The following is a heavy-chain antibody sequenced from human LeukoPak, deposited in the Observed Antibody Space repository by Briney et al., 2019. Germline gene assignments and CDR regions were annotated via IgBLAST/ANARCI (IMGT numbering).Heavy chain of an antibody. CDR2: SGTRSGTK. V-gene: IGHV3-21*01. CDR3: LLQMTYGELSDPDF. D-gene: IGHD3-16*02. CDR1: GFTLSSLA. Sequence: GGSLRLSCAASGFTLSSLAMHWVRQAPGKGLEWVSSSGTRSGTKYYADSVMGRFTISRDGAMNSVSLQINSLRAEDTAVYYCLLQMTYGELSDPDFRGQGTLVTVSS. J-gene: IGHJ4*02.